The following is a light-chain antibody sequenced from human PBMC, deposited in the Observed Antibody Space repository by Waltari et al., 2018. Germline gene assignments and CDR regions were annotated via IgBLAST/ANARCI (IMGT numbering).Light chain of an antibody. CDR3: QQYGGSPWT. CDR2: GAS. V-gene: IGKV3-20*01. J-gene: IGKJ1*01. Sequence: EIVLTQSPGTLSLSPGERATLSCRASQSVSSHLAWYQQKPGQAPRLLIYGASSRVTGIPDRFSGSGSGTDFSLTISRLEPEDFAVYYCQQYGGSPWTFGQGTKVEIK. CDR1: QSVSSH.